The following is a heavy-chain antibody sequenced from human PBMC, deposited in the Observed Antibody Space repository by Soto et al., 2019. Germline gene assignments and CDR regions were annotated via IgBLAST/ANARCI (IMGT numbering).Heavy chain of an antibody. D-gene: IGHD2-2*01. CDR1: GGSISSYY. CDR2: IYYSGST. J-gene: IGHJ3*02. Sequence: SETLSLTCTVSGGSISSYYWSWIRQPPGKGLEWIGYIYYSGSTNYNPSLKSRVTISVDTSKNQFSLKLSSVTAADTAVYYCANRAAEESWCSSASCFLIAFDIWGQGTMVTVSS. CDR3: ANRAAEESWCSSASCFLIAFDI. V-gene: IGHV4-59*01.